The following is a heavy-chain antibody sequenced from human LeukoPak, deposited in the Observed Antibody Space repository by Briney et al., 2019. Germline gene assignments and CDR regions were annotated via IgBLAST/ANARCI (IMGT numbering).Heavy chain of an antibody. CDR3: ARLLRNIAAGVYYFDY. V-gene: IGHV5-51*01. D-gene: IGHD6-13*01. CDR2: IYPGDSDT. J-gene: IGHJ4*02. CDR1: GYSYTSYW. Sequence: GESLKISCKGSGYSYTSYWIGWVRRMPGKGLEWMGIIYPGDSDTRYSPSFQGQVTLSADKSSSTAYLQWSSLKASDSATYYCARLLRNIAAGVYYFDYWGQGTLVTVSS.